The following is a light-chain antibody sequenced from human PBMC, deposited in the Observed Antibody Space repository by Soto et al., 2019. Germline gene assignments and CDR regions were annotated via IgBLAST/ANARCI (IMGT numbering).Light chain of an antibody. V-gene: IGKV3-11*01. J-gene: IGKJ1*01. CDR2: QTS. CDR3: HQRQSWPRT. CDR1: QNINTR. Sequence: EIVLTQSPATLSSFPDDRVTLSCRARQNINTRLAWYQHRPGQAPRLLICQTSIRAAGIPARFSASGSGTDFTLTSSDVQPEDFALYYCHQRQSWPRTFGQGTKVDI.